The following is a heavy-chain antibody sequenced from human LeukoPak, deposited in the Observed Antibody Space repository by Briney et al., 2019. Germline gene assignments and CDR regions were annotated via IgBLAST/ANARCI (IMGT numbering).Heavy chain of an antibody. CDR3: AREGGIVVVPAAIVEVYNWFDP. Sequence: PSETLSLTCTVSGGSISSYHWSWIRQPAGKGLEWIGRIYTSGSTNYNPSLKSRVTMSVDTSKNQFSLKLSSVTAADTAVYYCAREGGIVVVPAAIVEVYNWFDPWGQGTLVTVSS. CDR1: GGSISSYH. D-gene: IGHD2-2*01. J-gene: IGHJ5*02. CDR2: IYTSGST. V-gene: IGHV4-4*07.